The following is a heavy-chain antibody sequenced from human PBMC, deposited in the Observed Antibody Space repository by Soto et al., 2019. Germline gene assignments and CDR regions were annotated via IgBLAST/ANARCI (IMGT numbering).Heavy chain of an antibody. CDR3: ARDRDDYGSGNYYNRIDF. D-gene: IGHD3-10*01. V-gene: IGHV1-69*01. CDR2: IIPIFGTP. Sequence: QVQLVQSGAEVKKPVSSVKVSCKASRGIFSTYAISWLRQAPGQGHEWMGGIIPIFGTPNYAQRFQGRVTITADESTTTSYMELSRLKSEDTAVYYCARDRDDYGSGNYYNRIDFWGQGTLVTVSS. CDR1: RGIFSTYA. J-gene: IGHJ4*02.